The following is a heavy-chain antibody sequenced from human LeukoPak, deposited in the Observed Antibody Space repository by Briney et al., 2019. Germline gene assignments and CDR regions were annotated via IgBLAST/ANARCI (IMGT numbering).Heavy chain of an antibody. CDR1: GGSISSGDYY. V-gene: IGHV4-30-4*02. D-gene: IGHD2-2*01. CDR2: IYYSGST. J-gene: IGHJ4*02. CDR3: ARARRECSSTSCPSVYFDY. Sequence: SETLSLTCTVSGGSISSGDYYWSWIRQPPGKGLEWIGYIYYSGSTYYNPSLKSRVTISVDTSKNQFSLKLSSVTAADTAVYYCARARRECSSTSCPSVYFDYWGQGTLVTVSS.